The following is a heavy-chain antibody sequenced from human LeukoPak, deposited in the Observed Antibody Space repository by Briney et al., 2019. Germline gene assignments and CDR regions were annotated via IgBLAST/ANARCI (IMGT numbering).Heavy chain of an antibody. Sequence: SQTLSLTCTVSGGSINSGSFYWRWIRQPAGKGLEWIGRIYSGGHTNYNPSLKSRVTVSADTSKNQFSLNLSSVTAADTAVYYCARSRGFSYGFNFDYWGQGTLVTVSS. J-gene: IGHJ4*02. V-gene: IGHV4-61*02. CDR2: IYSGGHT. CDR1: GGSINSGSFY. D-gene: IGHD5-18*01. CDR3: ARSRGFSYGFNFDY.